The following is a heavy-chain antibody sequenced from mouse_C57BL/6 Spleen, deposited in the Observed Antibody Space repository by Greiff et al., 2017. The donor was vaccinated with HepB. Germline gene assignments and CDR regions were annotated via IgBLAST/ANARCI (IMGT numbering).Heavy chain of an antibody. CDR3: ARTAYYSNYDYAMDY. D-gene: IGHD2-5*01. J-gene: IGHJ4*01. CDR1: GFSLTSYA. V-gene: IGHV2-9-1*01. Sequence: VQGVESGPGLVAPSQSLSITCTVSGFSLTSYAISWVRQPPGKGLEWLGVIWTGGGTNYNSALKSRLSISKDNSKSQVFLKMNSLQTDDTARYYCARTAYYSNYDYAMDYWGQGTSVTVSS. CDR2: IWTGGGT.